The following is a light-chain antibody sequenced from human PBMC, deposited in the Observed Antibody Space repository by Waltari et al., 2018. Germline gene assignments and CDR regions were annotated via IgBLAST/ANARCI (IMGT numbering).Light chain of an antibody. V-gene: IGKV1-9*01. CDR3: QQLNSYPRT. Sequence: IQLTQSPSSLSASVGDRVTITCRASQGISSYLAWYQQKPGKAPKLLIYGASTLQSGVPSSFSGSGSGTDFTLTISSLQPEDFATYYCQQLNSYPRTFGQGTKLEIK. CDR1: QGISSY. J-gene: IGKJ2*02. CDR2: GAS.